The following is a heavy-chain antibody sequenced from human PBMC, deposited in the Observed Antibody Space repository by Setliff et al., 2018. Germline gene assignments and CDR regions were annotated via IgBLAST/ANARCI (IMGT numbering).Heavy chain of an antibody. D-gene: IGHD2-2*01. V-gene: IGHV1-18*01. J-gene: IGHJ4*02. Sequence: ASVKVSCKASGYTFTNYVISWVRQAPGQGLEWMGWISAYTGNTYYAPRLQGRVTMTTDTSTTTAYLELRSLTSDDTAVYYCSRLVRYCTRTSCQRASGDDYWGQGTLVTVSS. CDR1: GYTFTNYV. CDR2: ISAYTGNT. CDR3: SRLVRYCTRTSCQRASGDDY.